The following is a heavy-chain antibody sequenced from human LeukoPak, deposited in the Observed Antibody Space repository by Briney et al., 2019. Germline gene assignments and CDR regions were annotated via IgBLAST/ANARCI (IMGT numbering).Heavy chain of an antibody. J-gene: IGHJ6*03. CDR2: IWNGGSHT. CDR1: GFMFSEYG. Sequence: GGSLRLSCEASGFMFSEYGMHWVRRAPGKGLEWVAVIWNGGSHTYYADSVKGRFTISRDNSKNTLYLQMNSLRADDTAVYYCAKDLGKYAFFYMDVWGKGTTVTVSS. D-gene: IGHD3-3*01. CDR3: AKDLGKYAFFYMDV. V-gene: IGHV3-30*02.